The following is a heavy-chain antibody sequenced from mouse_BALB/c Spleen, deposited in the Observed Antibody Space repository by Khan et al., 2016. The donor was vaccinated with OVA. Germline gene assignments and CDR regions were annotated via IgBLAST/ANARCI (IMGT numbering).Heavy chain of an antibody. CDR1: GYSFTLYY. J-gene: IGHJ3*01. Sequence: EVQLQQSGPDLVKPGASVKLSCKASGYSFTLYYMTWVKQSPGKSLEWIGRVNPNTGGSDYNQEFKGKAILTVDKSSNTAYMELHSLTSEDAAVYYCARGYDFFAYWGQGTLVTVSA. CDR2: VNPNTGGS. CDR3: ARGYDFFAY. V-gene: IGHV1-18*01. D-gene: IGHD2-14*01.